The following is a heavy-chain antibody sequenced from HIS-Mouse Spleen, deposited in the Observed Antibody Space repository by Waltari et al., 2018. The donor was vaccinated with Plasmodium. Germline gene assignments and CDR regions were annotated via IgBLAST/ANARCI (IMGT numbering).Heavy chain of an antibody. Sequence: QVQLQQWGAGLLKPSETLSLTCAVYGGSFCGYYWSWIRQPPGTGLEWIGEINHSGSTNDTPSLKSRVTISVATSKNQFSLKLSSVTAADTAVYYCARGLRGHYWYFDLWGRGTLVTVSS. CDR3: ARGLRGHYWYFDL. V-gene: IGHV4-34*01. CDR2: INHSGST. J-gene: IGHJ2*01. D-gene: IGHD3-10*01. CDR1: GGSFCGYY.